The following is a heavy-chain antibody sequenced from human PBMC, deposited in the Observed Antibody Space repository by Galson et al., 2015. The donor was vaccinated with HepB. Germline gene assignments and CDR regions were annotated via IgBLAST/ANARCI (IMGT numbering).Heavy chain of an antibody. J-gene: IGHJ6*03. CDR2: ISYDGSNK. V-gene: IGHV3-30-3*01. D-gene: IGHD2-15*01. Sequence: SLRLSCAASGFTFSSYAMHWVRQAPGKGLEWVAVISYDGSNKYYADSVKGRFTISRDNSKNTLYLQMNSLRAEDTAVYYCAREYKDIFEPLRYYYYYMDVWGKGTTVTVSS. CDR1: GFTFSSYA. CDR3: AREYKDIFEPLRYYYYYMDV.